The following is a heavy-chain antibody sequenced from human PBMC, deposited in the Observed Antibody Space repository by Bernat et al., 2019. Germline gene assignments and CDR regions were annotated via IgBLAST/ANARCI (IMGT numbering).Heavy chain of an antibody. CDR1: GFTFSSYG. D-gene: IGHD2/OR15-2a*01. Sequence: QVQLVESGGGVVQPGRSLRLSCAASGFTFSSYGMHWVRQAPGKGLEWVAVIWYDGSNKYYADSGKGRFTIARDNSKNTLYLQMNSLRAEDTAVYYCARVHALFWAINYYYYYGMDVWGQGTTVTVSS. CDR2: IWYDGSNK. J-gene: IGHJ6*02. V-gene: IGHV3-33*01. CDR3: ARVHALFWAINYYYYYGMDV.